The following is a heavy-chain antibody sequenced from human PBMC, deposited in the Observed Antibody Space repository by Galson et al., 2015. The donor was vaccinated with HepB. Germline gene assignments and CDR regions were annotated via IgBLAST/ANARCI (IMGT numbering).Heavy chain of an antibody. D-gene: IGHD2-15*01. CDR1: GFTFSIFP. J-gene: IGHJ6*02. CDR3: AKDGDITPSAV. CDR2: FSGSSDTT. Sequence: SLRLSCAASGFTFSIFPMTWVRQAPGKGPEWVSTFSGSSDTTYYADFAKGRFTISRDNSKNTLFLQMNRLRAEDTAVYYCAKDGDITPSAVWGQGTTVTVSS. V-gene: IGHV3-23*01.